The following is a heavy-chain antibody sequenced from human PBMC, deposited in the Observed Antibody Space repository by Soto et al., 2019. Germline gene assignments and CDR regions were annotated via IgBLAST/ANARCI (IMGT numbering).Heavy chain of an antibody. CDR2: ATSQAFGGTT. J-gene: IGHJ6*02. Sequence: PGGSLRLSCTFSGFTSDDYALTWVRQAPGKGLEWVAFATSQAFGGTTDYAASVKGRFTISRDDSTTVAYLQMNSLQTEDTAIYYCTRDGDFYGMDAWGQGTTVTVSS. CDR1: GFTSDDYA. CDR3: TRDGDFYGMDA. D-gene: IGHD3-3*01. V-gene: IGHV3-49*04.